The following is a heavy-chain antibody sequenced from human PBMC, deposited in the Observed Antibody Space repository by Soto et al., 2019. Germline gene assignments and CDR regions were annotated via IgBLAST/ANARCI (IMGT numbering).Heavy chain of an antibody. J-gene: IGHJ4*02. CDR1: GFTFSSYG. CDR2: ISYDGSNK. D-gene: IGHD3-10*01. CDR3: AKDNYGSGSYYVDY. Sequence: QVQLVESGGGVVQPGRSLRLSCAASGFTFSSYGMHWVRQAPGKGLEWVAVISYDGSNKYYADSVKGRFTISRDNSKNTLYLQMNSLRAEDTAVYYCAKDNYGSGSYYVDYWGQGTLVTVSS. V-gene: IGHV3-30*18.